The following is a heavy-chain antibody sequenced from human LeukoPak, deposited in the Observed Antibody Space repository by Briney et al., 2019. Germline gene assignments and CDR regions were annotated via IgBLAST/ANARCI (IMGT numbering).Heavy chain of an antibody. V-gene: IGHV3-30-3*01. Sequence: GGSLRLSCAASGFTFSSYAMHWVRQAPGKGLEWVAVISYDGSNKYYADSVKGRFTISRDNSKNTLYLQMNSLRAEDTAVYYCASIADDSSGSPDLDYYYGMDVGGQGTTVTVSS. J-gene: IGHJ6*02. CDR1: GFTFSSYA. CDR3: ASIADDSSGSPDLDYYYGMDV. CDR2: ISYDGSNK. D-gene: IGHD3-22*01.